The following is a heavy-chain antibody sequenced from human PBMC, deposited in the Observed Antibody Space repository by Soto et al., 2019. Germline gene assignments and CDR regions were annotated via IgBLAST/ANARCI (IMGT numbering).Heavy chain of an antibody. CDR3: TAADPVITMIVVGSPSP. D-gene: IGHD3-22*01. CDR2: IKSKTDGGTT. CDR1: GFTFSNAW. J-gene: IGHJ5*02. V-gene: IGHV3-15*07. Sequence: PGGSLRLSCAASGFTFSNAWMNWVRQAPGKGLEWVGRIKSKTDGGTTDYAAPVKGRFTISRDDSKNTLYLQMNSLKTEDTAVYYCTAADPVITMIVVGSPSPWGQGTLVTVSS.